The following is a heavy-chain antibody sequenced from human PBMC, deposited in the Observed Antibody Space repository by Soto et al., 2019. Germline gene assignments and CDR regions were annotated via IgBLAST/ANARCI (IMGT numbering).Heavy chain of an antibody. CDR3: VTHTRSLYYFDY. Sequence: PGGSLRLSCAASGFTFINYSMNWVRQAPRKGLEWVSFISSSSTSIYYSDSVKGRFTISRDNAKNSLYLQMTSLRAEDSAVYYCVTHTRSLYYFDYWGQGTLVTVSS. CDR1: GFTFINYS. D-gene: IGHD1-1*01. J-gene: IGHJ4*02. V-gene: IGHV3-21*01. CDR2: ISSSSTSI.